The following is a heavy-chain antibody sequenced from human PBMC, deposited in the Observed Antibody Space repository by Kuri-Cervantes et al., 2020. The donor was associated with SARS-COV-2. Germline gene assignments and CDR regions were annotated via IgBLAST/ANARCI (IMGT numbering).Heavy chain of an antibody. CDR2: ISYDGSNK. CDR3: AKGEGDGDIKYYYYYMDV. CDR1: GFTFSSYA. V-gene: IGHV3-30-3*01. Sequence: GGSLRLSCAASGFTFSSYAMHWVRQAPGKGLEWVAVISYDGSNKYYADSVKGRFTISRDNSKNTLYLQMNSLRAEDTAVYYCAKGEGDGDIKYYYYYMDVWGKGTTVTVSS. D-gene: IGHD3-16*01. J-gene: IGHJ6*03.